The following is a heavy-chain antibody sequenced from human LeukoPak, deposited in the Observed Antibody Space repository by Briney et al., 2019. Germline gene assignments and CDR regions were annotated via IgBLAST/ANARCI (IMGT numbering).Heavy chain of an antibody. CDR1: GFTFSNYW. D-gene: IGHD3-10*01. J-gene: IGHJ4*02. Sequence: GGSLRLSCAASGFTFSNYWVHWVRQAPGKGLVWVSRISRDGSTTNYADSVKGRFTVSRDNAKNTLNLQMNSLRAEDTAVYYCARDRKSGESSEIDFWGQGTLVTVSS. CDR2: ISRDGSTT. CDR3: ARDRKSGESSEIDF. V-gene: IGHV3-74*01.